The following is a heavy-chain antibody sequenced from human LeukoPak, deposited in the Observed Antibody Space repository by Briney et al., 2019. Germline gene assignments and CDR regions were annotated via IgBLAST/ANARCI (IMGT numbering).Heavy chain of an antibody. CDR3: TTVSSRRFDY. Sequence: GGSLTLSCAASGFTVSNNYMSWVRQAPGKGLEWVSIIYSGGNTYYADSLKGRFSISRDNSKNTLYLQMNSLRAEDTAVYYFTTVSSRRFDYWGQGTLVTVSS. J-gene: IGHJ4*02. CDR1: GFTVSNNY. V-gene: IGHV3-66*01. CDR2: IYSGGNT.